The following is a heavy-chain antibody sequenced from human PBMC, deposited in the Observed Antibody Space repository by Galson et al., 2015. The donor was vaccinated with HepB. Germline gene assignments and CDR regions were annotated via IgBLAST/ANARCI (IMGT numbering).Heavy chain of an antibody. CDR1: GFIFNNSP. V-gene: IGHV3-23*01. Sequence: LRLSCAASGFIFNNSPINWVRQAPGKGLEWVSAISPNSDTPLYADSVKGRFTISRDNSKNTVFLQMNSLRAEDTAVYYCAKEEVPNDYWGQGTLVTVSS. J-gene: IGHJ4*02. CDR2: ISPNSDTP. D-gene: IGHD4/OR15-4a*01. CDR3: AKEEVPNDY.